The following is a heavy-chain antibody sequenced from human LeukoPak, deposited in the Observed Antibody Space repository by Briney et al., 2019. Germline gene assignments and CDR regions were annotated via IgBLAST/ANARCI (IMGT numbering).Heavy chain of an antibody. J-gene: IGHJ6*02. D-gene: IGHD3-10*01. CDR1: GGSFSGYY. Sequence: SETLSLTCAVSGGSFSGYYWSWIRQPPGKGLEWIGEINHSGSTNYNPSLKSRVTISVDTSKNQFSLKLSSVTAVDTAVYYCSRGIWWFGARTPPNYYYYGMDVWGQGTTVTVSS. V-gene: IGHV4-34*01. CDR3: SRGIWWFGARTPPNYYYYGMDV. CDR2: INHSGST.